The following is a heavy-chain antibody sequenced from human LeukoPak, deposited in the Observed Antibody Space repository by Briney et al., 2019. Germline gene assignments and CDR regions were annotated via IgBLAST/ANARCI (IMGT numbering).Heavy chain of an antibody. Sequence: VASVKVSCKASGGTFSSYAISWVRQAPGQGLEWMGGIIPIFGTANYAQKFQGRVTITADESTSTAYMELSSLRSEDTAVYYCAGRYCSSTSCGRAFYYWGQGTLVTVSS. D-gene: IGHD2-2*01. CDR3: AGRYCSSTSCGRAFYY. CDR1: GGTFSSYA. J-gene: IGHJ4*02. CDR2: IIPIFGTA. V-gene: IGHV1-69*01.